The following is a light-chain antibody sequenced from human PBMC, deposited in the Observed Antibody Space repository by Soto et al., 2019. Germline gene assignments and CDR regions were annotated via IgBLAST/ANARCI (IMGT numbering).Light chain of an antibody. Sequence: DIQMTQSPSTLSASVGDRVTITCRASQSISTWLAWYQQKPGEAPKVLIYRASTLESGVPSRFRGSGSGTEFTLSISSLQSDDFATYHCHQYSSYPWTFGQGTKVEIK. V-gene: IGKV1-5*03. CDR2: RAS. J-gene: IGKJ1*01. CDR1: QSISTW. CDR3: HQYSSYPWT.